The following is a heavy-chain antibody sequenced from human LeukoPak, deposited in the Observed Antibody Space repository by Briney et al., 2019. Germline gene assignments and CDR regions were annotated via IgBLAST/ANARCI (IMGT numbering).Heavy chain of an antibody. D-gene: IGHD2-2*01. Sequence: SETLSLTCAVYGGSFSGYCWSWIRQPPGKGLEWIGEIYHSGSTNYNPSLKSRVTISVDKSKNQFSLKLSSVTAADTAVYYCARVGLGLVPAAADPLDYWGQGTLVTVSS. V-gene: IGHV4-34*01. J-gene: IGHJ4*02. CDR3: ARVGLGLVPAAADPLDY. CDR1: GGSFSGYC. CDR2: IYHSGST.